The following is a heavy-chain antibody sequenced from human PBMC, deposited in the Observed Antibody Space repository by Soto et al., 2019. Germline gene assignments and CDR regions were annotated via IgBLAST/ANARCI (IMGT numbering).Heavy chain of an antibody. J-gene: IGHJ5*02. V-gene: IGHV4-59*01. Sequence: SETLSLTCIVSGGSISSYFWSWIRQPPGKGLEWIGYIYYSGSTNYNPSLKSRVTISVDTSKNQFSLKLTSVTAADTAVYYCARGTYNWFDPWGQGTLVTVSS. CDR3: ARGTYNWFDP. CDR2: IYYSGST. CDR1: GGSISSYF.